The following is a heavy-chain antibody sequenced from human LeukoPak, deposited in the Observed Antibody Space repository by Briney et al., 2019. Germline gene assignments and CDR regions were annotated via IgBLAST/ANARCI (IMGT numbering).Heavy chain of an antibody. V-gene: IGHV4-39*01. CDR3: ARQALWFFDH. CDR2: ISYGGST. J-gene: IGHJ4*02. Sequence: SETLSLTCTVSGGSISSKSNYWAWIRQPPGRGLEWIGSISYGGSTYYSPSLESRVTISVDTSKNQFSLKLSSVTAADTAVYYCARQALWFFDHWGQGTLVTVSS. D-gene: IGHD2-21*01. CDR1: GGSISSKSNY.